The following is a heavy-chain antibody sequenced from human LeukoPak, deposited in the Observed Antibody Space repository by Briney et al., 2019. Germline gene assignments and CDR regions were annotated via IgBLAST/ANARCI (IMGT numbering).Heavy chain of an antibody. Sequence: ASVKVSCKASGYSFSIYGITWVRQAPGQGLEWMGCISAYNGNTKYAEKFQGRVTMATDTSTSTAYMELRSLRSDDTAVYYCARTLADTYYYDSSGYFDYWGQGTLVTVSS. J-gene: IGHJ4*02. CDR1: GYSFSIYG. V-gene: IGHV1-18*01. CDR3: ARTLADTYYYDSSGYFDY. D-gene: IGHD3-22*01. CDR2: ISAYNGNT.